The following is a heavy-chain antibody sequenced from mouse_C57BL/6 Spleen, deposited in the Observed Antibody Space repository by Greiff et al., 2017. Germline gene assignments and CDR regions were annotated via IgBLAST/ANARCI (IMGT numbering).Heavy chain of an antibody. CDR2: ISDGGSYT. J-gene: IGHJ4*01. D-gene: IGHD1-1*01. Sequence: EVQLQQSGGGLVKPGGSLKLSCAASGFTFSSYAMSWVRQTSEKRLEWVATISDGGSYTYYPDNVKGRFTISRDNAKNNLYLQMSHLKSEDTAMYYCARDYYGSRDYAMDYWGQGTSVTVSS. CDR1: GFTFSSYA. V-gene: IGHV5-4*01. CDR3: ARDYYGSRDYAMDY.